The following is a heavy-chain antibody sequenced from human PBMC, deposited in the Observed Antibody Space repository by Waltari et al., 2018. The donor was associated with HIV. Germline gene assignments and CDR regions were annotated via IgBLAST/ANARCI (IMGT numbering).Heavy chain of an antibody. V-gene: IGHV3-13*04. Sequence: EVQLVESGGGLVQPGGSLRLSCAAAGFTFSSYDIHLVRQATGKGLEWVSAIGTAGDTYYPGSVKGRFTISRENAKNSLYLQMNSLRAGDTAVYYCARMSSGWYGAFDIWGQGTMVTVSS. CDR2: IGTAGDT. CDR1: GFTFSSYD. D-gene: IGHD6-19*01. J-gene: IGHJ3*02. CDR3: ARMSSGWYGAFDI.